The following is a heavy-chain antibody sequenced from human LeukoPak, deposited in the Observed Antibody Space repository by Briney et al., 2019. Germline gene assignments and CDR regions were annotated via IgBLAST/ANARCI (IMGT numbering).Heavy chain of an antibody. V-gene: IGHV3-48*03. CDR3: ARANYYDISGYDY. Sequence: GGSLTLSCAASGFTFSRYEMNWVRQAPGKGLEWVSYISSSGNTIYYADSVKGRFTVSRDNARNSLYLQMNSLRAEDTAVYYCARANYYDISGYDYWGQGTLVTVSS. CDR1: GFTFSRYE. J-gene: IGHJ4*02. D-gene: IGHD3-22*01. CDR2: ISSSGNTI.